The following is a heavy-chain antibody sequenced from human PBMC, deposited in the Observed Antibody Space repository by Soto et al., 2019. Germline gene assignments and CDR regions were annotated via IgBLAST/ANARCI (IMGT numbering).Heavy chain of an antibody. D-gene: IGHD3-3*01. CDR1: GYTFTVYY. V-gene: IGHV1-2*02. CDR2: INPNSGGT. Sequence: GASVKVSCKASGYTFTVYYMHWVRQAPLQGLDWMGWINPNSGGTNYAQKFQGRVTMTRDTSISTAYMELSRLRSDDTAVYYCARESITIFGVVINYYYGMDVWGQGTTVTVSS. CDR3: ARESITIFGVVINYYYGMDV. J-gene: IGHJ6*02.